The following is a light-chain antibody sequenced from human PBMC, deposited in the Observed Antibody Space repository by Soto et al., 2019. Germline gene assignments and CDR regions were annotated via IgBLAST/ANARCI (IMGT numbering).Light chain of an antibody. J-gene: IGKJ1*01. CDR2: GAS. CDR3: QQYGSSPQT. Sequence: EIVLTQSAGTLSLSPGERATLSCRASQSVSSSYLAWYQQKPGQAPRLLIYGASSRATGIPDRFSGSGSGTDFTLTISRLEPEDFAVYYCQQYGSSPQTFGQGTKVDTK. V-gene: IGKV3-20*01. CDR1: QSVSSSY.